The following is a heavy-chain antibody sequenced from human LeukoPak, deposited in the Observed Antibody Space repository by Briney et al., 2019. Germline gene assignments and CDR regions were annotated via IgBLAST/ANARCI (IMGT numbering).Heavy chain of an antibody. V-gene: IGHV3-15*01. CDR1: GFTSSNAW. Sequence: PGGSLRLSCTASGFTSSNAWMTWVRQVPGKGLEWVGLIKSKADGETTDYAAPVKGRFTISRDDSKNTLYLQMNSLKTEDTAVYYCTTRLRYFDWTKYDFDYWGQGTLVTVSS. D-gene: IGHD3-9*01. CDR3: TTRLRYFDWTKYDFDY. J-gene: IGHJ4*02. CDR2: IKSKADGETT.